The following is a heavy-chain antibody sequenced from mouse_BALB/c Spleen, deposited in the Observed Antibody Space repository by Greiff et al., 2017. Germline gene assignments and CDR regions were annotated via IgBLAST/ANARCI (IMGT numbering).Heavy chain of an antibody. J-gene: IGHJ3*01. CDR1: GYSITSDYA. CDR2: ISYSGST. Sequence: DVKLQESGPGLVKPSQSLSLTCTVTGYSITSDYAWNWIRQFPGNKLEWMGYISYSGSTSYNPSLKSRISITRDTSKNQFFLQLNSVTTEDTATYYCADEGFAYWGQGTLVTVSA. CDR3: ADEGFAY. V-gene: IGHV3-2*02.